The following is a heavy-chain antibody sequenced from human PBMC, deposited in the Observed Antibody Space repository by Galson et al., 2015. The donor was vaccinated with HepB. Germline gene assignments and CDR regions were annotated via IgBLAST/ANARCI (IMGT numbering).Heavy chain of an antibody. J-gene: IGHJ3*02. CDR2: IYHSGST. D-gene: IGHD4-17*01. CDR1: GGSISSSNW. CDR3: ATCDYGDYGDAFDI. V-gene: IGHV4-4*02. Sequence: SETLSLTCAVSGGSISSSNWWSWVRQPPGKGLEWIGEIYHSGSTNYNPSLKSRVTISVDKSKNQFSLKLSSVTAADTAVYYCATCDYGDYGDAFDIWGQGTMVTVSS.